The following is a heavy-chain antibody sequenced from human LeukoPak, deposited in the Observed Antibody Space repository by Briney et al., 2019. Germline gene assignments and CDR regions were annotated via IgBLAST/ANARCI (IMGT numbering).Heavy chain of an antibody. V-gene: IGHV1-18*01. CDR3: YCTRLSGYADY. D-gene: IGHD5-12*01. J-gene: IGHJ4*02. CDR2: ISTYSSNT. Sequence: ASVKVTCKASGYTFTSCGINWVRQAPGQGLEWMGWISTYSSNTNYAQKLQGRVTMTTDTSTSTAYMELRSLRSDDTAVYYCYCTRLSGYADYWGQGTLVTVSS. CDR1: GYTFTSCG.